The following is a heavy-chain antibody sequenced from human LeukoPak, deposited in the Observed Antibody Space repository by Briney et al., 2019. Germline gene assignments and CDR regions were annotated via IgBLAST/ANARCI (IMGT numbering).Heavy chain of an antibody. D-gene: IGHD3-22*01. CDR1: GYTFTGHY. J-gene: IGHJ4*02. V-gene: IGHV1-2*02. CDR2: INPNSGGT. Sequence: GASVKVSCKASGYTFTGHYLQWVRQAPGQGLEWMGWINPNSGGTNYPQKFQGRVTMTRDTSISTAYMELSRLRSDDTAVYYCARDPSSYYYDSSGYYFSYFDYWGQGTLVTVSS. CDR3: ARDPSSYYYDSSGYYFSYFDY.